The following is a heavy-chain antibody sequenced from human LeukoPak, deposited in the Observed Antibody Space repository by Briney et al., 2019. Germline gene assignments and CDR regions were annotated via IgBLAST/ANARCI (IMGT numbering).Heavy chain of an antibody. Sequence: PPQTLSLTCTVSGGSISSGGYYWSWIRLPPGKGLEWIGYIYHSGSTYYNPSLKSRVTISVDRSKNQFSLKLSSVTAADTAVYYCAREGPNWNLDAFDIWGQGTMVTVSS. J-gene: IGHJ3*02. D-gene: IGHD1-20*01. CDR3: AREGPNWNLDAFDI. CDR2: IYHSGST. CDR1: GGSISSGGYY. V-gene: IGHV4-30-2*01.